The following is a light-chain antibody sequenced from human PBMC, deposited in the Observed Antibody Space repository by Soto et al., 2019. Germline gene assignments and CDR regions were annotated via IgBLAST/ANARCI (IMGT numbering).Light chain of an antibody. CDR3: SSYTSSSTLLYV. V-gene: IGLV2-14*01. CDR2: DVS. J-gene: IGLJ1*01. Sequence: QSALTQPASVSGSPGQSITISCTGTSSDVGGYNYVSWYQQHPGKAPKLMIYDVSNRPSGVSSRFSGSKSGNTASLTIFGLQAEDEADYYCSSYTSSSTLLYVFGTGTKLTVL. CDR1: SSDVGGYNY.